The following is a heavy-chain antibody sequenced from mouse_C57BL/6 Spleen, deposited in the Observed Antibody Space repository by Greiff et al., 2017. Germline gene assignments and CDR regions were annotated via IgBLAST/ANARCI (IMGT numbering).Heavy chain of an antibody. D-gene: IGHD1-1*01. CDR1: GFTFSDYG. V-gene: IGHV5-17*01. Sequence: EVMLVESGGGLVKPGGSLKLSCAASGFTFSDYGMHWVRQAPEKGLEWVAYISSGSSTIYYADTVKGRFTISRDNAKNTLFLQMISLRSEDTAMYYCARDYYYGSYWYFDVWGTGTTVTVSS. CDR3: ARDYYYGSYWYFDV. CDR2: ISSGSSTI. J-gene: IGHJ1*03.